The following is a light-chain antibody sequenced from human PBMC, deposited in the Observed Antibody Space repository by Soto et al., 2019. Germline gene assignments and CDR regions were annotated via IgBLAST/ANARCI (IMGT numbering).Light chain of an antibody. CDR1: QSVSSN. V-gene: IGKV3-15*01. CDR2: GAS. Sequence: EIVMAQSPAALSVSHGERATLSCRASQSVSSNLAWYQQKPGQAPRLLIYGASTRATGIPARFSGSGSGTEFTLTISRLQSEDFAVYYCQQYNNWPRTFGQGTKVDIK. J-gene: IGKJ1*01. CDR3: QQYNNWPRT.